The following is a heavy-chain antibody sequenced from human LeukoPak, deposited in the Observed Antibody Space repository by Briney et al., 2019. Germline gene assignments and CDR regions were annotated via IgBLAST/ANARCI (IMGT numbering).Heavy chain of an antibody. V-gene: IGHV3-23*01. CDR3: AKDYESGRGVPYGMDV. CDR2: IGSGSGGTT. CDR1: GFTFSSYA. Sequence: GGSLRLSCAVSGFTFSSYAMRWVRQAPGKGLEWVSAIGSGSGGTTIYADSVKGRFTISRDNSKNTLYLQMSSLRGEDTAVYYCAKDYESGRGVPYGMDVWGQGTTVTVSS. J-gene: IGHJ6*02. D-gene: IGHD3-10*01.